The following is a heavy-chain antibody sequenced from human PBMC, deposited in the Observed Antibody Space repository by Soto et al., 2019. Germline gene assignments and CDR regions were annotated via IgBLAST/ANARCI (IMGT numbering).Heavy chain of an antibody. J-gene: IGHJ4*02. Sequence: ASVKVSCKASGYTFTSYYMHWVRQAPGQGLEWMGIINPSGGSTSYAQKFQGRVTMTRDTSTSTVYMELSSLRSEDTAVYYCARDSGLGVVVPAAVDYWGQGTLVTVSS. D-gene: IGHD2-2*01. CDR2: INPSGGST. CDR3: ARDSGLGVVVPAAVDY. V-gene: IGHV1-46*03. CDR1: GYTFTSYY.